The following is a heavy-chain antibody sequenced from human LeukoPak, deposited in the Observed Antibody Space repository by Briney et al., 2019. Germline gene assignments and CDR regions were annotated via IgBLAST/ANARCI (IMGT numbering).Heavy chain of an antibody. D-gene: IGHD6-13*01. CDR1: GGSISGYF. V-gene: IGHV4-4*07. Sequence: SETLSLTCSVSGGSISGYFWSWIRQPAGKGLEWIGRIYSGGSTNYNPSLKSRLTMSVDTSKNQFSLKLTSVTAADTAFYYCARGPKGDITAAAIDHWGQGTLVTVSP. J-gene: IGHJ4*02. CDR2: IYSGGST. CDR3: ARGPKGDITAAAIDH.